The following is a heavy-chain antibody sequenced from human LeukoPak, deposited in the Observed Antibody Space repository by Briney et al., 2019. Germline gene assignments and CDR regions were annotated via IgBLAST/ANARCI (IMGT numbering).Heavy chain of an antibody. CDR2: INHSGST. Sequence: PSETLSLTCAVYGGSFSGYYWSWIRQPPGKGLEWIGEINHSGSTSYNPSLKSRVTISVDTSKNQFSLKLSSVTAADTAVYYCAKRRYGDYDYWGQGTLVTVSS. V-gene: IGHV4-34*01. CDR1: GGSFSGYY. D-gene: IGHD4-17*01. CDR3: AKRRYGDYDY. J-gene: IGHJ4*02.